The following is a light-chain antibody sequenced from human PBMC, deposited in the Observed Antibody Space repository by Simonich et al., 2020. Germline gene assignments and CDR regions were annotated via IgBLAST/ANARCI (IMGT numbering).Light chain of an antibody. CDR2: DVS. V-gene: IGLV2-14*01. CDR3: SSYTSSSTVV. CDR1: SSDVGGSNY. J-gene: IGLJ2*01. Sequence: QSALTQPAYVSGSPGQSITISCTGTSSDVGGSNYVSWYQQHPGKAPKLMIYDVSKRPSGVSNRFSGAKSGNTASLTISGLQAEDEADYYCSSYTSSSTVVFGGGTKLTVL.